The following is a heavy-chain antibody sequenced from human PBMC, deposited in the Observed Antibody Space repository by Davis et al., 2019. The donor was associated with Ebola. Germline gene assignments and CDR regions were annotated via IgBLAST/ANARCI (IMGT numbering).Heavy chain of an antibody. CDR2: TYYSSSKWYN. Sequence: PSETLSLTCAISGDSVSSGGWNWIRQSPSRGLEWLGRTYYSSSKWYNDYAVSVKSRITINPDTSKNQFSLQLNSVTLEDTALYYCARGWLRGGMDVWGEGTTVTVSS. D-gene: IGHD5-18*01. CDR3: ARGWLRGGMDV. J-gene: IGHJ6*04. V-gene: IGHV6-1*01. CDR1: GDSVSSGG.